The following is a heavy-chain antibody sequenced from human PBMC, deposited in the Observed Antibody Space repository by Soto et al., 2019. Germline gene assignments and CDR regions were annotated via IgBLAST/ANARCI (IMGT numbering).Heavy chain of an antibody. Sequence: GGSLRLSCAASGFTFSSYGMHWVRQAPGKGLEWVAVISYDGSNKYYADSVKGRFTISRDNSKNTLYLQMNSLRAEDTAVYYCAKPNVLLWFGEVNDAFDIRGQGTMVTVSS. V-gene: IGHV3-30*18. J-gene: IGHJ3*02. D-gene: IGHD3-10*01. CDR2: ISYDGSNK. CDR1: GFTFSSYG. CDR3: AKPNVLLWFGEVNDAFDI.